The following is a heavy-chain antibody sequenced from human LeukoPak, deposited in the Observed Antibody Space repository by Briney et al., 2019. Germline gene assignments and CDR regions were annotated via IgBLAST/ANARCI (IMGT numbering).Heavy chain of an antibody. V-gene: IGHV3-23*01. CDR3: AKDMRTLDYFDY. CDR2: LNGGGDRK. Sequence: GGSLRLSCAASGFKFSHYAMGWVRQAPGKGLEWVSTLNGGGDRKHYADSVRGRFIISRDNSKKTLYLQMNSLKAEDTAIYYCAKDMRTLDYFDYWGQGTLVTVSS. J-gene: IGHJ4*02. D-gene: IGHD1-1*01. CDR1: GFKFSHYA.